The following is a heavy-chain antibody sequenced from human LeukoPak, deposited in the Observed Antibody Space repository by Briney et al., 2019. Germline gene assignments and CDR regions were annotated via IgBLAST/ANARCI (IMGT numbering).Heavy chain of an antibody. CDR2: ISSSSSYI. CDR3: AKDGGSGYSYGYLDY. V-gene: IGHV3-21*01. J-gene: IGHJ4*02. Sequence: GGSLRLSCAASGFTFSSYSMNWVRQAPGKGLEWVSSISSSSSYIYYADSVKGRFTISRDNAKNSLYLQMNSLRAEDTAVYYCAKDGGSGYSYGYLDYWGQGTLVTVSS. CDR1: GFTFSSYS. D-gene: IGHD5-18*01.